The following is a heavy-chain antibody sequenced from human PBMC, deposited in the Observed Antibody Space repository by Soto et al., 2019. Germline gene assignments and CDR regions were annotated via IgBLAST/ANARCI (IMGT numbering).Heavy chain of an antibody. CDR3: ASGGPGTIVVVPAATYYGMDV. V-gene: IGHV3-30-3*01. Sequence: GSLRLSCAASGLTFSSYAIHWVRQAPGKGLEWVAVISYDGSNKYYADSVKGRFTISRDNSKNTLYLQLNSLRAEDTAVYYCASGGPGTIVVVPAATYYGMDVWGQGTTVTVSS. D-gene: IGHD2-2*01. CDR2: ISYDGSNK. J-gene: IGHJ6*02. CDR1: GLTFSSYA.